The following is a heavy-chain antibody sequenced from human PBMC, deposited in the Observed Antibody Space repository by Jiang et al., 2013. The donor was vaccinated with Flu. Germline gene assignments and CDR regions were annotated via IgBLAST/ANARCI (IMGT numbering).Heavy chain of an antibody. D-gene: IGHD3-10*01. CDR3: AKAIGWLGELSDRFDY. CDR2: ISAVDTST. CDR1: GFTFSYYT. J-gene: IGHJ4*02. V-gene: IGHV3-23*04. Sequence: QLVESGGGLVRPGGSLRPSCAASGFTFSYYTMSWVRQAPGKGLQWVSAISAVDTSTYYADSVKGRFTISRDNSKNTLYLQMNSLRAEDTAVYYCAKAIGWLGELSDRFDYWGQGSLVTVSS.